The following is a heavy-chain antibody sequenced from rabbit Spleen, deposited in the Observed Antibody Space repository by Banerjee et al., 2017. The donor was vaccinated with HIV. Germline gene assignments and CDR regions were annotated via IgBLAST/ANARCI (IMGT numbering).Heavy chain of an antibody. CDR3: ARDLAAWNSGSYAFNL. J-gene: IGHJ4*01. CDR2: IDPIFGNP. CDR1: GFTISSNY. V-gene: IGHV1S7*01. Sequence: QLKESGGGLVQPGGSLKLSCKASGFTISSNYWMNWVRQAPGKGLEWIGYIDPIFGNPYYANWVNGRFTISSHNAQNTLYLQLSSLTAADTATYFCARDLAAWNSGSYAFNLWGQGTLVTVS. D-gene: IGHD1-1*01.